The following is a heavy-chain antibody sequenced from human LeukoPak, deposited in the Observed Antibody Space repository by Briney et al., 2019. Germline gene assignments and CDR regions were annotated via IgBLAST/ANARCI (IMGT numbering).Heavy chain of an antibody. CDR3: ARDHTAGYSNLPDAFDI. Sequence: ASVKVSCKASGYTFTSYGISWVRQAPGQGLEWMGWISAYNGNTNYAQKLQGRVTMTTDTSTSTAYMELRSLRSDDTAVYHCARDHTAGYSNLPDAFDIWGQGTMVTVSS. V-gene: IGHV1-18*01. CDR2: ISAYNGNT. D-gene: IGHD6-13*01. J-gene: IGHJ3*02. CDR1: GYTFTSYG.